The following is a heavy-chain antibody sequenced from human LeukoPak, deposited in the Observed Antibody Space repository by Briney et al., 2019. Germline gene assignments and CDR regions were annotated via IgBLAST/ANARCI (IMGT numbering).Heavy chain of an antibody. J-gene: IGHJ6*03. CDR3: ARGIGYCSSTSCYYYYYMDV. D-gene: IGHD2-2*01. Sequence: PSETLSLTCTVSGGSISSYYWSWIRQPPGKGLEWIGYIYYSGSTNYNPSLKSRVTISVDTSKNQFSLKLSSVTAADTAVYYCARGIGYCSSTSCYYYYYMDVWGKGTTVTVSS. V-gene: IGHV4-59*01. CDR1: GGSISSYY. CDR2: IYYSGST.